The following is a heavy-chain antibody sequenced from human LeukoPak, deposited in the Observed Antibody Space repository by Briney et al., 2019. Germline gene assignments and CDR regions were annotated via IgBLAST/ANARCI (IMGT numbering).Heavy chain of an antibody. CDR3: ARDADPNIAAAGTIIPFDP. Sequence: ASVKVSCKASGYTFTSYGISWVRQAPGQGLEWMGWISAYNGNTNYAQKLQGGVTMTTDTSTSTAYMELRSLRSDDTAVYYCARDADPNIAAAGTIIPFDPWGQGTLVTVSS. V-gene: IGHV1-18*04. CDR1: GYTFTSYG. J-gene: IGHJ5*02. D-gene: IGHD6-13*01. CDR2: ISAYNGNT.